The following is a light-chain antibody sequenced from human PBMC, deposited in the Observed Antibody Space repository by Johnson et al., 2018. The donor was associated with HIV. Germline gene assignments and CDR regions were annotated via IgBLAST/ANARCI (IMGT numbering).Light chain of an antibody. V-gene: IGLV1-51*01. Sequence: SVLTQPPSLSAAPGQTVTISCSGSSSNIGNNYVSWYQQLPGTAPKLLIYDNDKRPSGIPDRFSGSKSGTSDTLGITGLQTGDEADYYCGTWDSGLGALYVFGTGTKVTVL. CDR3: GTWDSGLGALYV. CDR2: DND. J-gene: IGLJ1*01. CDR1: SSNIGNNY.